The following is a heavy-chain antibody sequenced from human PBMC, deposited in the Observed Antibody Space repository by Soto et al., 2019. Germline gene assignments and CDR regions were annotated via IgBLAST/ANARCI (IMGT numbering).Heavy chain of an antibody. CDR3: ASLAYDFWSGCRLSYYYGMDV. D-gene: IGHD3-3*01. CDR1: GFTFSSYA. V-gene: IGHV3-30-3*01. J-gene: IGHJ6*02. Sequence: PGGSLRLSCAASGFTFSSYAMHWVRQAPGKGLEWVAVISYDGSNKYYADSVKGRFTISRDNSKNTLYLQMNSLRAEDTAVYYCASLAYDFWSGCRLSYYYGMDVWGQGTTVTVSS. CDR2: ISYDGSNK.